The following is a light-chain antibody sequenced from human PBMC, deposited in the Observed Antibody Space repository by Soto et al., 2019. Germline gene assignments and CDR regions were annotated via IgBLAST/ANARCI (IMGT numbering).Light chain of an antibody. J-gene: IGLJ2*01. V-gene: IGLV1-40*01. CDR1: SSNIGAGYD. CDR3: QSYDSSLSGSV. CDR2: GNS. Sequence: QAVVTQPPSVSGAPGQRVTISCTGSSSNIGAGYDVHWYQQLPGTAPKLLIYGNSTRPSGVPDRFSGSKSVTSASLAITGLQAEDEADYYCQSYDSSLSGSVFGGGTKVTVL.